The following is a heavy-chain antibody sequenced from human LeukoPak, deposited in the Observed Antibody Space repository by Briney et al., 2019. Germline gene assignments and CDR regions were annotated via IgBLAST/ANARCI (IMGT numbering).Heavy chain of an antibody. V-gene: IGHV4-4*07. CDR2: IYTSGST. D-gene: IGHD1-26*01. CDR3: ARSLSGSYSYFDY. Sequence: PSETLSLTCIVSGASISNYYWSWVRQPAGKGLELIGRIYTSGSTNYKPSLKSRVTMSADTSKNQFSLKLSSVTAADTAVYYCARSLSGSYSYFDYWGQGTLVTVSS. CDR1: GASISNYY. J-gene: IGHJ4*02.